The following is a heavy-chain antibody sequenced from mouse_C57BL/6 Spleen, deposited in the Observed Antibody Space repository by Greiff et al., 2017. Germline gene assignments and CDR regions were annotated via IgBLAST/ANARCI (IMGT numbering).Heavy chain of an antibody. V-gene: IGHV1-76*01. Sequence: QVQLQQSGAELVRPGASVKLSCKASGYTFTDYYINWVKQRPGQGLEWIARIYPGSGNTYYNEKFKGKATLTAEKSSSTAYMQLSSLTSEDSAVYFCAIYGNYGSYYYAMDYWGQGTSVTVSS. CDR1: GYTFTDYY. D-gene: IGHD2-1*01. CDR3: AIYGNYGSYYYAMDY. J-gene: IGHJ4*01. CDR2: IYPGSGNT.